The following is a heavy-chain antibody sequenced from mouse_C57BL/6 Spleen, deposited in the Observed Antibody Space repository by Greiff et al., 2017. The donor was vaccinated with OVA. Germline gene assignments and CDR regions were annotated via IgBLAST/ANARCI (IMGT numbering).Heavy chain of an antibody. J-gene: IGHJ3*01. CDR1: GYAFTNYL. CDR3: ATQGFAY. CDR2: INPGSGGT. V-gene: IGHV1-54*01. Sequence: VKLMESGAELVRPGTSVKVSCKASGYAFTNYLIEWVKQRPGQGLEWIGVINPGSGGTNYNEKFKGKATLTADKSSSTAYMQLSSLTSEDSAVYFCATQGFAYWGQGTLVTVSA.